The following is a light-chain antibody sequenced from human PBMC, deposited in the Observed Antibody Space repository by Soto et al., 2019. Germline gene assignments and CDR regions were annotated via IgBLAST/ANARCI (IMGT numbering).Light chain of an antibody. CDR3: QSYDSSLSGVV. V-gene: IGLV1-40*01. CDR2: GNS. Sequence: QSVLTQPPSVSGAPGQRVTISCTGSSSNIGAGYDVHWYQQLPGTAPKLLIYGNSNRPSGVPDRFSGSKSGTSAPLAITGLQAGDEADYYCQSYDSSLSGVVFGGGTKLTV. CDR1: SSNIGAGYD. J-gene: IGLJ2*01.